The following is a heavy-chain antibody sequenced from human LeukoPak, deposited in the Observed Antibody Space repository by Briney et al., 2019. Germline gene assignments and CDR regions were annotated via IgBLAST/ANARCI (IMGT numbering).Heavy chain of an antibody. J-gene: IGHJ3*02. V-gene: IGHV4-59*01. D-gene: IGHD5-12*01. CDR1: GGSISSYY. CDR3: ARWVATNDAFDI. Sequence: KPSETLSLTCTVSGGSISSYYWSWIRQPPGKGLEWIGYIYYSGSANYNPSLKSRVTISVDTSKYQFSLKLSSVTAADTAVYYCARWVATNDAFDIWGQGTMVTVSS. CDR2: IYYSGSA.